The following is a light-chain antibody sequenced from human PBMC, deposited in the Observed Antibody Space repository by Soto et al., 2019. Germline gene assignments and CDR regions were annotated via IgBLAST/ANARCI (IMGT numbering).Light chain of an antibody. J-gene: IGKJ3*01. CDR3: QQYYNIPFS. CDR1: QSVLYRSNNKDY. Sequence: DIVMTQSPDSLAVSLGERATINCKSSQSVLYRSNNKDYLAWFQQKPGQPPKLLIYWASTRESGVPDRFSGGGSETDFTLTISSLQAEDVAVYYCQQYYNIPFSFGPGTKVDFK. CDR2: WAS. V-gene: IGKV4-1*01.